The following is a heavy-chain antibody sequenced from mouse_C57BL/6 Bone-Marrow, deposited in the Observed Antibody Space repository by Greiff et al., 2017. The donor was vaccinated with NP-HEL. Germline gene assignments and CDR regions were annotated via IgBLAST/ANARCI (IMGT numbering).Heavy chain of an antibody. Sequence: QVQLQQPGAELVKPGASVKLSCKASGYTFTSYWMQWVQQRPGQGLEWIGEIDPSDSYTNYNQKFKGKATFTVDTSSNTAYMQLSSLTSADSAVYYCARPCDGNYRGYFDVWGRGTTVTVTA. D-gene: IGHD2-1*01. CDR1: GYTFTSYW. J-gene: IGHJ1*03. CDR2: IDPSDSYT. V-gene: IGHV1-50*01. CDR3: ARPCDGNYRGYFDV.